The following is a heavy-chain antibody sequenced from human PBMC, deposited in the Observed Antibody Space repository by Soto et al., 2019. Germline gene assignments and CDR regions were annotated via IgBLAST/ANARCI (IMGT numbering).Heavy chain of an antibody. CDR2: IYYTGST. CDR3: AGYPLIGYSYGPVDY. Sequence: QLQLQESGPGLVKPSETLSLTCTVSGGSISSRSYDWGWIRQPPGKGLEGIGSIYYTGSTYYDPSLKSRPTISLDTSKNQFSLKLSSVTAAGTDVYYCAGYPLIGYSYGPVDYWGQGTLVTVSS. J-gene: IGHJ4*02. V-gene: IGHV4-39*01. D-gene: IGHD5-18*01. CDR1: GGSISSRSYD.